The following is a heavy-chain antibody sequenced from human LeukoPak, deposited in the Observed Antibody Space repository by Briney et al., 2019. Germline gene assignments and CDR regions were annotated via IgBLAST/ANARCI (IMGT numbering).Heavy chain of an antibody. D-gene: IGHD6-6*01. Sequence: SVKLSCKASGGTFSSYAISWVRQAPGQGLEWMGGIIPIFGTANYAQKFQGRVTITADESTSTAYMELSSLRSEDTAVYYCARAEWRQQLFPFDYWGQGTLVTVSS. CDR1: GGTFSSYA. J-gene: IGHJ4*02. CDR2: IIPIFGTA. CDR3: ARAEWRQQLFPFDY. V-gene: IGHV1-69*13.